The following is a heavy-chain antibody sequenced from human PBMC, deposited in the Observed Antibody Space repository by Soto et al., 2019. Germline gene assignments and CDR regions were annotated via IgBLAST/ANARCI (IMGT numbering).Heavy chain of an antibody. Sequence: GVSLRLCCAASGFTFSSYGMHWVRQAPGKGLEWVAVIWYDGSNKYYADSVKGRFTISRDNSKNTLYLQMNSMRAEDTAVYYCARDRLAGAGTPEFDYWYQGT. CDR1: GFTFSSYG. CDR3: ARDRLAGAGTPEFDY. J-gene: IGHJ4*02. CDR2: IWYDGSNK. D-gene: IGHD6-13*01. V-gene: IGHV3-33*01.